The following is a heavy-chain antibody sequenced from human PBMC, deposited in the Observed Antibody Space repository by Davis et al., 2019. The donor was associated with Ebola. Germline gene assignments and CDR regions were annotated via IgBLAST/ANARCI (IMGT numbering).Heavy chain of an antibody. Sequence: GGSLRLSCAASGFTFSSYAMSWVRQAPGKGLEWVSGISGSGGNTYYADAVKGRLTISRDNPKKTLYLEMNSLRAEDTAAYYCAKSRRAWSGYPSIVDVWGKGTTVTVSS. CDR1: GFTFSSYA. CDR3: AKSRRAWSGYPSIVDV. J-gene: IGHJ6*04. D-gene: IGHD3-3*01. V-gene: IGHV3-23*01. CDR2: ISGSGGNT.